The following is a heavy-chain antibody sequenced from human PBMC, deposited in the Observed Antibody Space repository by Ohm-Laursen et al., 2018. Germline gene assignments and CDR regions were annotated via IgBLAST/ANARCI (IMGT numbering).Heavy chain of an antibody. CDR2: ISWNSGSI. Sequence: SLRLSCAASGFSFGDYAMSWVRQAPGKGLEWVSGISWNSGSIGYADSVKGRFTISRDNSKNTLYLQMNSLRAEDTAVYYCARDGRPGIAVAGTGSDYWGQGTLVTVSS. J-gene: IGHJ4*02. V-gene: IGHV3-9*01. D-gene: IGHD6-19*01. CDR1: GFSFGDYA. CDR3: ARDGRPGIAVAGTGSDY.